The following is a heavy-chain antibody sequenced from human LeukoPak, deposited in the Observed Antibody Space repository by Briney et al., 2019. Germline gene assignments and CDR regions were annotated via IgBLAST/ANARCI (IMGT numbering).Heavy chain of an antibody. V-gene: IGHV4-59*01. CDR2: IYYSGST. CDR3: AREGGQLRHIDY. J-gene: IGHJ4*02. Sequence: SETLSLTCTVSGGSISSYYWSWIRQPPGKGLEWIGYIYYSGSTNYNPSLKSRVTISVDTSKNQFSLKLSSVTAADTAVYYCAREGGQLRHIDYWGQGTLVTVSS. CDR1: GGSISSYY. D-gene: IGHD5-18*01.